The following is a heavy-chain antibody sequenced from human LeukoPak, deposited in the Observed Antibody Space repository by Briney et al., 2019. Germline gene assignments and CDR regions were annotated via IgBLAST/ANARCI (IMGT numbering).Heavy chain of an antibody. CDR2: IRVYNGNT. CDR3: AREGYCSGGTCYSTMNWFDP. Sequence: ASVKVSCKASGYSFSSYGITWVRQAPRQGLEWMGWIRVYNGNTNYAQKLQGRVTLTTDTSTSTAYMELRSLRSDDTAVYYCAREGYCSGGTCYSTMNWFDPWGQGTLVTVSS. J-gene: IGHJ5*02. V-gene: IGHV1-18*01. D-gene: IGHD2-15*01. CDR1: GYSFSSYG.